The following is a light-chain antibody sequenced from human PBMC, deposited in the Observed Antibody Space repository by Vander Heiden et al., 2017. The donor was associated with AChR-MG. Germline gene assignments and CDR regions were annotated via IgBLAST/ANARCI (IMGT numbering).Light chain of an antibody. CDR3: QSADTNGIKV. CDR2: QDT. J-gene: IGLJ2*01. Sequence: SYELTQPPSVSVSPGQTARITCSGDSLSKQYAYWYQQKSGQAPFLVIYQDTERPSGVPERFSGSSSGTSVTLTISGVKAEDEADYYCQSADTNGIKVFGGGSKLTVL. V-gene: IGLV3-25*03. CDR1: SLSKQY.